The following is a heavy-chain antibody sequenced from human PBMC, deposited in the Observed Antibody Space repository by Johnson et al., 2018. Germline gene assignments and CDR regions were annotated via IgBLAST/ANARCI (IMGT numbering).Heavy chain of an antibody. CDR3: ARVGQDPYSSGWAYYYYGMDV. CDR2: IYYSGST. Sequence: QVQLQESGPGLVKPSETLSLTCTVSGGSISSSSYYWGWIRQPPGKGLEWIGSIYYSGSTSYTPPLKTPVTISVDTSKNQFPLKLSSVPAADTAVYYCARVGQDPYSSGWAYYYYGMDVWGQGTTVTVSS. CDR1: GGSISSSSYY. V-gene: IGHV4-39*07. D-gene: IGHD6-19*01. J-gene: IGHJ6*02.